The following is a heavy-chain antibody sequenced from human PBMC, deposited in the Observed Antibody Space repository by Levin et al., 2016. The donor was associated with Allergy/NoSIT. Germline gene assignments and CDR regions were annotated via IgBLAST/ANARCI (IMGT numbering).Heavy chain of an antibody. CDR1: GFTFSSYA. CDR2: ISGSGGST. D-gene: IGHD4-17*01. V-gene: IGHV3-23*01. J-gene: IGHJ6*02. Sequence: GESLKISCAASGFTFSSYAMSWVRQAPGKGLEWVSAISGSGGSTYYADSVKGRFTISRDNSKNTLYLQMNSLRAEDTAVYYCAKDMDYGDYGRYGMDVWGQGTTVTVSS. CDR3: AKDMDYGDYGRYGMDV.